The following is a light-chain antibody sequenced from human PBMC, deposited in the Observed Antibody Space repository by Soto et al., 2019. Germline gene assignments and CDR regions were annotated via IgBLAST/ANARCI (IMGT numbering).Light chain of an antibody. Sequence: EIVLTQSPATLTVSPGDRATHCCRSSGSISSSYLAWYQQKPGQAPRLLIYGASSRATGIPDRYSASGSGTDFTLTISRLEPEDFAVFFCQQYGTSEIIFGQGTRLEIK. V-gene: IGKV3-20*01. CDR2: GAS. J-gene: IGKJ5*01. CDR1: GSISSSY. CDR3: QQYGTSEII.